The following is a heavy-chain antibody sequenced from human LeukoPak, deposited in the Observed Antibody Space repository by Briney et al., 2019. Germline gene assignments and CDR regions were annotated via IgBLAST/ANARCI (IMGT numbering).Heavy chain of an antibody. J-gene: IGHJ4*02. Sequence: GASVKVSCKASGGTFSSYAISWVRQAPGQGREWMGGIIPIFGTANYAQKFQGRVTVTTDKSTSTAYMELSSLRSEDTAVYYCARGYCSSTSCFPLDYWGQGTLVTVSS. D-gene: IGHD2-2*01. CDR2: IIPIFGTA. V-gene: IGHV1-69*05. CDR3: ARGYCSSTSCFPLDY. CDR1: GGTFSSYA.